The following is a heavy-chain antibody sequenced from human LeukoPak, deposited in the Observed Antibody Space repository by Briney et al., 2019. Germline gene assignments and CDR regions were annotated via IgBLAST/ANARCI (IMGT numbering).Heavy chain of an antibody. D-gene: IGHD1-26*01. CDR2: IYYSGRT. V-gene: IGHV4-39*01. Sequence: SETLSLTCTVSGGSISSSSYYWGWIRQPPGKGLEWIGSIYYSGRTYYNPSLKSRVTISVDTSKNQFSLKLSSVTAADTAVYYCARLLVGATTGAFDIWGQGTMVTVSS. CDR3: ARLLVGATTGAFDI. J-gene: IGHJ3*02. CDR1: GGSISSSSYY.